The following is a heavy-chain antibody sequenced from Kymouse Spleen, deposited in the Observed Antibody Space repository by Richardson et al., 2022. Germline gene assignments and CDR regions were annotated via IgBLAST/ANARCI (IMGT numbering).Heavy chain of an antibody. Sequence: QVQLVESGGGVVQPGRSLRLSCAASGFTFSSYGMHWVRQAPGKGLEWVAVIWYDGSNKYYADSVKGRFTISRDNSKNTLYLQMNSLRAEDTAVYYCARKLVMGYYYYGMDVWGQGTTVTVSS. CDR3: ARKLVMGYYYYGMDV. V-gene: IGHV3-33*01. CDR2: IWYDGSNK. D-gene: IGHD3-9*01. J-gene: IGHJ6*02. CDR1: GFTFSSYG.